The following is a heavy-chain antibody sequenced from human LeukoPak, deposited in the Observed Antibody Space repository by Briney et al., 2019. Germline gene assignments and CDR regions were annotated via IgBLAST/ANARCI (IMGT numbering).Heavy chain of an antibody. V-gene: IGHV3-48*01. CDR1: GFTFTIFG. D-gene: IGHD3-3*01. CDR3: ARTYDFGRGPPGDAFDN. Sequence: GGSLRLSCAASGFTFTIFGLNWVRQAPGKVPEWVSYIDARSGITYYADSVQGRFTISRDNAQESVFLQMNSLRADDAAVYYCARTYDFGRGPPGDAFDNWGPGTLVTVSS. J-gene: IGHJ3*02. CDR2: IDARSGIT.